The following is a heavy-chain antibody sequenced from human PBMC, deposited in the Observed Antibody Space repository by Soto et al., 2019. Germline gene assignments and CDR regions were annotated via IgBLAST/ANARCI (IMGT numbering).Heavy chain of an antibody. CDR3: ATMGTPATGLYYFDY. D-gene: IGHD1-7*01. Sequence: QVQLQESGPGLVKPSQTLSLTCTVSGGSISSGNYYWSWIRQPPGKGLEWIGFISYSGSTYYNASLKSRVTISVDTSKNQFSLNLSFVTAAVSAVYYCATMGTPATGLYYFDYWGQGTLVTVSS. J-gene: IGHJ4*02. CDR1: GGSISSGNYY. CDR2: ISYSGST. V-gene: IGHV4-30-4*01.